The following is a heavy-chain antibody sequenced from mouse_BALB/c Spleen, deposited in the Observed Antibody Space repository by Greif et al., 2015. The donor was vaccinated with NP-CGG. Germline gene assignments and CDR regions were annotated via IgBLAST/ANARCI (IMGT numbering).Heavy chain of an antibody. CDR2: ILPGSGST. CDR1: GYTFSSYW. J-gene: IGHJ1*01. CDR3: ARSSSGGYFDV. D-gene: IGHD1-1*01. V-gene: IGHV1-9*01. Sequence: QVQLQQPGAELMKPGASVKISCKATGYTFSSYWIEWVKQRPGHGLEWIGEILPGSGSTNYNEKFKGKATFTADTSSNTAYMQLSSLTSEDSAVYYCARSSSGGYFDVWGAGTTVTVSS.